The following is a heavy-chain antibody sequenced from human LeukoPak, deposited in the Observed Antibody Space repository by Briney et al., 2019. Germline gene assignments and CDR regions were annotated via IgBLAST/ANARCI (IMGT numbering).Heavy chain of an antibody. D-gene: IGHD2-21*02. CDR3: AKDASVVVTVLVVY. J-gene: IGHJ4*02. V-gene: IGHV3-21*04. Sequence: GGSLRLSCAASGFTFSSYSMNWVRQAPGKGLEWVSSISSSSSYIYYADSVKGRFTISRDNAKNSLYLQMNSLRAEDTAVYYCAKDASVVVTVLVVYWGQGTLVTVSS. CDR1: GFTFSSYS. CDR2: ISSSSSYI.